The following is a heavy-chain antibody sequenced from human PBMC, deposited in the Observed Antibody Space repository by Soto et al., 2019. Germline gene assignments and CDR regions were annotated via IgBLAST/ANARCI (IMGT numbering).Heavy chain of an antibody. D-gene: IGHD1-1*01. CDR1: GFTFSSYD. Sequence: EVQLLESGGGLAQPGGSLRLSCTASGFTFSSYDMSWGRQAPGKGLEWVSVISDNGGTTYCADSVKGRFTISRDNSKNTLYLQMNSLRVEDTAVYYCTKRLGSTATTYGDSWGQGTLVTVSS. CDR3: TKRLGSTATTYGDS. J-gene: IGHJ4*02. CDR2: ISDNGGTT. V-gene: IGHV3-23*01.